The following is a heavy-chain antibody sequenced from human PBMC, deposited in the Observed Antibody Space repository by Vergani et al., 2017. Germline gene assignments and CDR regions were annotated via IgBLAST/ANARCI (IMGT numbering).Heavy chain of an antibody. CDR3: AREGYNWNDVRAFDI. CDR2: INHSGST. V-gene: IGHV4-34*01. Sequence: QVQLQESGPGLLKPSETLSLTCAVYGGSFSGYYWSWIRQPPGKGLEWIGEINHSGSTNYNPSLKSRVTISVDTSKNQFSLKLSSVTAADTAVYYCAREGYNWNDVRAFDIWGQGTMVTVSS. J-gene: IGHJ3*02. CDR1: GGSFSGYY. D-gene: IGHD1-1*01.